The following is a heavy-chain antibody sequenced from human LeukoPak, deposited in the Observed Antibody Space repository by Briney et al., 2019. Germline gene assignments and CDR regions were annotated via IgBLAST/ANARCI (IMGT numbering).Heavy chain of an antibody. D-gene: IGHD3-22*01. CDR2: MYTSGNT. J-gene: IGHJ4*02. CDR1: GGSISSGSYY. CDR3: ATVFQYYYDSSGYYSPYFDY. Sequence: SETLSLTCTVSGGSISSGSYYWSWIRQPAGKGLEWIGRMYTSGNTNYNPSLKSRVTISVDTSKNHFSLKLSAVTAADTAVYYCATVFQYYYDSSGYYSPYFDYWGQGTLVTVSS. V-gene: IGHV4-61*02.